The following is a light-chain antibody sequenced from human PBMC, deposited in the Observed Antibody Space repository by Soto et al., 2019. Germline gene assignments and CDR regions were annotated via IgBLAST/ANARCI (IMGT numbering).Light chain of an antibody. J-gene: IGKJ1*01. CDR2: AAS. Sequence: DIQMTQSPSSLSASVGDRVTITCRASQGISTYLAWYQQKPGKAPKLLIYAASTLQSGVPSRFSGSGSGTDFTLTISSLQPEDVATYYCQQYNSAPRTFGQGTKVEIK. CDR3: QQYNSAPRT. V-gene: IGKV1-27*01. CDR1: QGISTY.